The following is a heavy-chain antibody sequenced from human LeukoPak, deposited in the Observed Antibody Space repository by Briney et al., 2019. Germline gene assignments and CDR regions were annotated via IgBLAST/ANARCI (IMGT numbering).Heavy chain of an antibody. D-gene: IGHD6-6*01. V-gene: IGHV1-2*02. J-gene: IGHJ4*02. CDR2: IDRNSGGT. Sequence: GASVKVSCKASGYTFTGYYIHWVRQAPGQGLEWMGWIDRNSGGTNYAQEFQGRVTMTRDTSITTAYMELNRLRSDDTAVYYCARASPYSSSSGFAYWGQGTLVTVSS. CDR3: ARASPYSSSSGFAY. CDR1: GYTFTGYY.